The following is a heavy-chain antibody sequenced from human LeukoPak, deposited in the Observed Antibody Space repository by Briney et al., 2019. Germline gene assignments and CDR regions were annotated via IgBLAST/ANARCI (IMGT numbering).Heavy chain of an antibody. J-gene: IGHJ4*02. D-gene: IGHD2-2*01. Sequence: GGSLRLSCAASGFTVSSNYMSWVRQAPGKGLEWVSIIYSGGSTYYADSVKGRFTISRDNSKNTLYLQMNSLRAEDTAVYYCAKDRGGSSTSWDFDYWSQGTLVTVSS. V-gene: IGHV3-53*05. CDR2: IYSGGST. CDR1: GFTVSSNY. CDR3: AKDRGGSSTSWDFDY.